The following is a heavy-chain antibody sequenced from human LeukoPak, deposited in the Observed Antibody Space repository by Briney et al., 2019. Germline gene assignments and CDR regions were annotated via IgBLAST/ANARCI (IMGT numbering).Heavy chain of an antibody. Sequence: GGSLRLSCAASGFTFSSYWMSWVRQAPGKGLEWVANIKQDGSAMYYVDSVKGRFTISIDSTKNSLSLQMNSLRAEDTAVYYCARTRFDYWGQGTLVTVSS. CDR2: IKQDGSAM. D-gene: IGHD3-10*01. CDR1: GFTFSSYW. V-gene: IGHV3-7*04. J-gene: IGHJ4*02. CDR3: ARTRFDY.